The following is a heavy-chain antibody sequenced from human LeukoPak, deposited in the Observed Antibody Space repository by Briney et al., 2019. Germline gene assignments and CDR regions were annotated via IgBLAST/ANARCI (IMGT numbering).Heavy chain of an antibody. CDR3: ARTGTTLRGVYYYYMDV. V-gene: IGHV3-30-3*01. CDR2: ISYDGSNK. Sequence: PGGSLGLSCAASGFTFSSYAMHWVRQAPGKGLEWVAVISYDGSNKYYADSVKGRFTISRDNSKNTLYLQMNSLRVEDTAVYYCARTGTTLRGVYYYYMDVWGKGTTVTVSS. D-gene: IGHD1-1*01. J-gene: IGHJ6*03. CDR1: GFTFSSYA.